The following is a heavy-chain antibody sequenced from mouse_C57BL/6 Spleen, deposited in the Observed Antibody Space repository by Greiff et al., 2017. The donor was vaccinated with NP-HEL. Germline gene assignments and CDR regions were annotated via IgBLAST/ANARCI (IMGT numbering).Heavy chain of an antibody. CDR3: ARPRIYGWDDFDV. D-gene: IGHD4-1*01. Sequence: QVQLQQPGAELVKPGASVKLSCKASGYTFTSYWMQWVKQRPGQGLEWIGEIDPSDSYTNYNQKFKGKATLTVDTSSSTAYMQLSSLTAEDSAVYYCARPRIYGWDDFDVWGTGTTVTVSA. CDR1: GYTFTSYW. V-gene: IGHV1-50*01. J-gene: IGHJ1*03. CDR2: IDPSDSYT.